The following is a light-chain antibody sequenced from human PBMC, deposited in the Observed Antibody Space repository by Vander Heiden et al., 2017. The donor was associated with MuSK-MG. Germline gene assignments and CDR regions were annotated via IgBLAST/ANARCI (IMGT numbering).Light chain of an antibody. V-gene: IGLV3-1*01. CDR3: QAWDSSTVV. Sequence: SYELTQPPSVSVSPGQTARITRSGAKLEDKYACWYQQKPGQSPVLVIDQDSKRPSGIPGRFSGSNSGNTATLTISGTQAMDEADYYCQAWDSSTVVFGGGTKLTVL. J-gene: IGLJ2*01. CDR1: KLEDKY. CDR2: QDS.